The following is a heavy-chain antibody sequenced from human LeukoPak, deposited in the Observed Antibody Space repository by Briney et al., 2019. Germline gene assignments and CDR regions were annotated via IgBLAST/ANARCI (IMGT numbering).Heavy chain of an antibody. D-gene: IGHD3-10*01. CDR3: AKDHSAGMVRGVNPNWFDP. CDR2: ISGSGGST. Sequence: PGGSLRPSCAASGFTFSSYAMSWVRQAPGKGLEWVSAISGSGGSTYYADSVKGRFTISRDNSKNTLYLQMNSLRAEDTAVYYCAKDHSAGMVRGVNPNWFDPWGQGTLVTVSS. J-gene: IGHJ5*02. V-gene: IGHV3-23*01. CDR1: GFTFSSYA.